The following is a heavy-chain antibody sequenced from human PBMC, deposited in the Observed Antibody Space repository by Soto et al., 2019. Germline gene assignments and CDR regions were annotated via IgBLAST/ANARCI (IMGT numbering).Heavy chain of an antibody. Sequence: QLRLQEAAPGLVKPSETLSLTCTVSGCSICSSSYYWGWIRQPPRKGPEWIGDIYDNGNTYYNPSLKSRVTMSVDTTQNQFSLKLSSATAADTAMYYCARQTGVLGHYFDYWGQGTRVTVSS. CDR2: IYDNGNT. V-gene: IGHV4-39*01. CDR3: ARQTGVLGHYFDY. J-gene: IGHJ4*02. D-gene: IGHD3-16*01. CDR1: GCSICSSSYY.